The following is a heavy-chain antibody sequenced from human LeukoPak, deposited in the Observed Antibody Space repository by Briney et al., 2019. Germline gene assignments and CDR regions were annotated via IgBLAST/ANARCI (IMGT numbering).Heavy chain of an antibody. J-gene: IGHJ4*02. D-gene: IGHD3-3*02. Sequence: GGSLRLSCTASGFTFSTYEMYWVRQPPGKGLEWVAAISNDGNNKYYADSVRGRFTVTRDNSKNTLYLQMDSLGAEDTAVYYCTRNHNGLAYWGQGTLVTVSS. V-gene: IGHV3-30*04. CDR1: GFTFSTYE. CDR3: TRNHNGLAY. CDR2: ISNDGNNK.